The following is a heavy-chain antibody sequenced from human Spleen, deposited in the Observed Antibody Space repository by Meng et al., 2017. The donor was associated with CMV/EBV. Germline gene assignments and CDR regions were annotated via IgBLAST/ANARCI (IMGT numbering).Heavy chain of an antibody. V-gene: IGHV1-2*02. CDR2: INPNSGGT. CDR1: GYTFTGYY. CDR3: ARDRAGRGYYYGMDV. J-gene: IGHJ6*02. D-gene: IGHD6-19*01. Sequence: ASVKVSCKASGYTFTGYYMHWVRQAPGQGLEWMGWINPNSGGTNYARKFQGRVTMTRDTSISTAYMELSRLRSDDTAVYYCARDRAGRGYYYGMDVWGQGTTVTVSS.